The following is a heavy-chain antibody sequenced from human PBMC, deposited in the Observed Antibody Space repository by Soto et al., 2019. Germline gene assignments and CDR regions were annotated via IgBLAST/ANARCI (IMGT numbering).Heavy chain of an antibody. CDR2: IIPILGIA. CDR3: ARESLYCSGGSCYSPFDY. D-gene: IGHD2-15*01. V-gene: IGHV1-69*04. CDR1: GGTFSSYT. J-gene: IGHJ4*02. Sequence: SVKVSCKASGGTFSSYTISWVRQAPGQGLEWMGRIIPILGIANYAQKFQGRVTITADKSTSTAYMELSSLRSEDTAVYYCARESLYCSGGSCYSPFDYWSQGTLVTVSS.